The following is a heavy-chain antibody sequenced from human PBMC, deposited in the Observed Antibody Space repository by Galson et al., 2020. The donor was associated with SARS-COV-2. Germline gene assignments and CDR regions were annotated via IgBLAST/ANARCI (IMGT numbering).Heavy chain of an antibody. J-gene: IGHJ4*02. CDR1: GFTFNTYS. V-gene: IGHV3-21*01. Sequence: GESLKISCAASGFTFNTYSMNWVRQAPGKGLEWVSSISRSSSNIYYADSVKGRFIISRDNAKNSLSLQMNSLRAEDTAVYYCARGGSDSYGPYYWGQGALVTVSS. CDR3: ARGGSDSYGPYY. CDR2: ISRSSSNI. D-gene: IGHD5-18*01.